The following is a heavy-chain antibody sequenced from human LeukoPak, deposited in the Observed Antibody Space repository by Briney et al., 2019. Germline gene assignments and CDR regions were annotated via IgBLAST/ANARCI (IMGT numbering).Heavy chain of an antibody. D-gene: IGHD3-16*02. Sequence: GGSLRLSCAASGFTFSTYAMSWVRQAPGKGLEWVSTISGSGANTYYAASVRGRFTISRDNSKNTLYLHMNSLRAEDTAVYCWAKERAGYTNPYYFDYWGQGTLVTVSS. CDR3: AKERAGYTNPYYFDY. CDR1: GFTFSTYA. CDR2: ISGSGANT. J-gene: IGHJ4*02. V-gene: IGHV3-23*01.